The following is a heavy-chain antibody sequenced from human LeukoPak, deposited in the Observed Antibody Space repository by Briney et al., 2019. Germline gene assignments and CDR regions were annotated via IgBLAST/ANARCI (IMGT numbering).Heavy chain of an antibody. D-gene: IGHD3-3*01. CDR1: GFTFSSYG. CDR2: IWHDGSNK. V-gene: IGHV3-33*01. CDR3: ARGEQYYDFWSGYYTFDY. Sequence: GGSLRLSCAASGFTFSSYGMHWVRQAPGKGLEWVAVIWHDGSNKYYADSVKGRFTISRDNSKNTLYLQMNSLRAEDTAVYYCARGEQYYDFWSGYYTFDYWGQGTLVTVSS. J-gene: IGHJ4*02.